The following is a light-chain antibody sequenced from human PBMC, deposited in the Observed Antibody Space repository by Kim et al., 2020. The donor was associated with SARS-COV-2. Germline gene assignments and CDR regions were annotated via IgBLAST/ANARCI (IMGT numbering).Light chain of an antibody. V-gene: IGLV1-51*01. CDR2: DNN. J-gene: IGLJ2*01. Sequence: GQKVTISCFGSSSNIGNNYVSWYQQVPETAPKLLIYDNNKRPSGIPDRFSGSKSGTSATLGITGLQTGDEADYYCGTWDTSLSTGLFGGGTQLTVL. CDR3: GTWDTSLSTGL. CDR1: SSNIGNNY.